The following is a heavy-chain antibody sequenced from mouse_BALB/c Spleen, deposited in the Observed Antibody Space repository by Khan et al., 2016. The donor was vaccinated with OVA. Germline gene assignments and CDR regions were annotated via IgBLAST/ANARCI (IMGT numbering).Heavy chain of an antibody. V-gene: IGHV1S81*02. CDR3: ARIKKIVATYFDY. D-gene: IGHD1-1*01. J-gene: IGHJ2*01. CDR1: GYTFTSYW. CDR2: TNPTNGRT. Sequence: QVQLQQPGAELVKAGASVKMSCKASGYTFTSYWMHWVKQRLGQGLEWFAETNPTNGRTYYNEKFKSKATLTVDKSSCTAYMLLSGPTFEDSAVYYCARIKKIVATYFDYGGQGTTLTVSS.